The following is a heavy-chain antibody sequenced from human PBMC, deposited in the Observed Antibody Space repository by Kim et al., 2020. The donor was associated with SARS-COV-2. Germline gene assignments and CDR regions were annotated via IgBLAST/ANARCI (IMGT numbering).Heavy chain of an antibody. Sequence: GGSLRLSCAASGFTFSSYAMSWVRQAPGKGLEWVSAISGSGGSTYYADSVKGRFTISRDNSKNTLYLQMNSLRAEDTAVYYCAKGPLIAVAAYYYYGMDVWGQGTTVTVSS. V-gene: IGHV3-23*01. CDR3: AKGPLIAVAAYYYYGMDV. D-gene: IGHD6-19*01. J-gene: IGHJ6*02. CDR2: ISGSGGST. CDR1: GFTFSSYA.